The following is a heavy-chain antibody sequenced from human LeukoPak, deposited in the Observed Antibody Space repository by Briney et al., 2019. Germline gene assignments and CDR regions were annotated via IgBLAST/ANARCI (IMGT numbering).Heavy chain of an antibody. CDR3: ARYVMGLDF. Sequence: GASVKVSCKASGYIFTGYYVHWVRQAPGQGLEWMGWINPNSGGTNYAQKFQGRVTMTRDTSISTAYMELSRLRSDDTAVYYCARYVMGLDFWGQGALVTVSS. CDR2: INPNSGGT. CDR1: GYIFTGYY. V-gene: IGHV1-2*02. J-gene: IGHJ4*02. D-gene: IGHD2-8*01.